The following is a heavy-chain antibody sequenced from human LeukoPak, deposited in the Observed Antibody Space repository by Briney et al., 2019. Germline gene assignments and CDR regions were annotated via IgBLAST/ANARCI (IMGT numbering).Heavy chain of an antibody. D-gene: IGHD3-22*01. CDR2: INPNSGGT. J-gene: IGHJ4*02. CDR1: GYTFTGCY. Sequence: ASVKVSCKASGYTFTGCYMHWVRQAPGQGLEWMGRINPNSGGTNYAQKFQGRVTMTRDTSISTAYMELSRLRSDDTAVYYCARDMDFESRDSSGYYKDYWGQGTLVTVSS. CDR3: ARDMDFESRDSSGYYKDY. V-gene: IGHV1-2*06.